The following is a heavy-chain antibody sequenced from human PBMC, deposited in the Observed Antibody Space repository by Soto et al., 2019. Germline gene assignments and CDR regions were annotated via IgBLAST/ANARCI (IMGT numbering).Heavy chain of an antibody. CDR1: GFTFSSYS. J-gene: IGHJ4*02. D-gene: IGHD3-22*01. CDR2: ISSSSTYI. Sequence: EVQLVESGGGLVKPGGSLRLSCAASGFTFSSYSMNWVRQAPGKGLEWVSSISSSSTYIYYADSVKGRFTISRDNAKNSLYLQMNSLRAEDTVVYYCARDPYYYDTGGYYYWGQGTLVTVSS. V-gene: IGHV3-21*01. CDR3: ARDPYYYDTGGYYY.